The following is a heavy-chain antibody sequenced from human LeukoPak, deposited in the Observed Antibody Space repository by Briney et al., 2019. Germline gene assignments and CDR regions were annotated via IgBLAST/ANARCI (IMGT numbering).Heavy chain of an antibody. Sequence: GGSLRLSCAASGFTFSSYAMSWVRQAPGKGLEWVSAISGSGGSTYYADSVKGWFTISRDNSKNTLYLQMNSLRAEDTAVHYCAKVYSKGSPTNDYWGQGTLVTVSS. D-gene: IGHD4-11*01. CDR3: AKVYSKGSPTNDY. J-gene: IGHJ4*02. V-gene: IGHV3-23*01. CDR2: ISGSGGST. CDR1: GFTFSSYA.